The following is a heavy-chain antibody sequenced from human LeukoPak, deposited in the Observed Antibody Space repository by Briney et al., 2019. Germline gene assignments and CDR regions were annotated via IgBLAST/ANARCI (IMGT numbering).Heavy chain of an antibody. V-gene: IGHV1-8*01. J-gene: IGHJ4*02. Sequence: ASVKVSCKASGYTFTSYDINWVRQATGQGLEWMGWMNPNSGNTGYAQKFQGRVTMTRNTSISTAYMELSSLRSEDTAVYYCARERRIAVAGTIDYWGQGTLVTVSS. CDR1: GYTFTSYD. D-gene: IGHD6-19*01. CDR3: ARERRIAVAGTIDY. CDR2: MNPNSGNT.